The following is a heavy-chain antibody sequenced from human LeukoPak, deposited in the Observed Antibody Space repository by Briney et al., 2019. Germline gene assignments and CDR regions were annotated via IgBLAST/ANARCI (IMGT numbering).Heavy chain of an antibody. V-gene: IGHV3-48*03. J-gene: IGHJ3*02. CDR3: AXXADXWSGTKRAFDI. CDR2: ISSSGSTL. Sequence: QPGGSLRLSCAASGXXFSXYEMDWVXXAPGXGLEWISYISSSGSTLYYADSWKGRFTISRDNAXNSLYLQMNSLRAEDTAVYYCAXXADXWSGTKRAFDIWGQGTMVTVSS. D-gene: IGHD3-3*01. CDR1: GXXFSXYE.